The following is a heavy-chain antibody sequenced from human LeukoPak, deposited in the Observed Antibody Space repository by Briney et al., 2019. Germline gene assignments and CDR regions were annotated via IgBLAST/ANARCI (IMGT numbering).Heavy chain of an antibody. CDR2: IYTSGST. Sequence: SETLSLTCTVSGGSINSGSYYWSWIRQPAGKGLEWIGRIYTSGSTNYNPSLKSRVTMSVDTSKNQFSLKLSSVTAADTAVYYCARSLAESFDYWGQGTLVTVSS. J-gene: IGHJ4*02. D-gene: IGHD2-15*01. V-gene: IGHV4-61*02. CDR3: ARSLAESFDY. CDR1: GGSINSGSYY.